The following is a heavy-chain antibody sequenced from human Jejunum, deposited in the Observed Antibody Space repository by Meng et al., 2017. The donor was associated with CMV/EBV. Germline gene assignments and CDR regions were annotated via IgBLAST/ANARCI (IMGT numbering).Heavy chain of an antibody. CDR3: ARGTYDSDAFDI. V-gene: IGHV5-51*01. D-gene: IGHD3-22*01. Sequence: GSGYSFPRSWIGWVRQMPGKGLEWMGIIYPGDSDTRYSPSFQGQVTISADKSISTAYLQWSSLKASDTAMYYCARGTYDSDAFDIWGQGTMVTVSS. J-gene: IGHJ3*02. CDR2: IYPGDSDT. CDR1: GYSFPRSW.